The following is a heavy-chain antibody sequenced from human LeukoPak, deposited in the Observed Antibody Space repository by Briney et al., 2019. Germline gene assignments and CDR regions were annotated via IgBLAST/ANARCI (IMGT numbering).Heavy chain of an antibody. CDR1: GRSFTTYA. J-gene: IGHJ6*03. CDR2: TIPLFGTT. V-gene: IGHV1-69*05. D-gene: IGHD1-1*01. CDR3: ARGTWSDVGYYYYYYMDV. Sequence: SVKVSCKASGRSFTTYAISWVRQAPGEGLGWMGGTIPLFGTTKYAQKFQDRVTITTDDSMSTAYMELSSLTSEDTALYYCARGTWSDVGYYYYYYMDVWGKGTTVTVSS.